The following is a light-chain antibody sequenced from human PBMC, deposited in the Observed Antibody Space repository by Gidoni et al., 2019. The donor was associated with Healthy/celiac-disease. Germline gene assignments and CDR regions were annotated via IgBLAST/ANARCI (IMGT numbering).Light chain of an antibody. CDR2: AAS. CDR1: QSISSY. Sequence: IQLTQSPSSLSASVGYRVTITCRASQSISSYLNWYQQKPGKAPKLLIYAASSLQSGVPSSFSGSGSGKDFTLTISSLQPEDFANYCCQQSYSTRTFXXXTKVEIK. J-gene: IGKJ1*01. V-gene: IGKV1-39*01. CDR3: QQSYSTRT.